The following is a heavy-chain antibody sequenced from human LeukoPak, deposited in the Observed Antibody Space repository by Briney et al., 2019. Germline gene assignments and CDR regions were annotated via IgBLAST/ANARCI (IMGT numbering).Heavy chain of an antibody. Sequence: SETLSLTCTVSGXSISGYYWSWIRQPAGKGLEWIGRIYASGSINYNPSLQSRVTMSLDTSKTQFSLQLSSVTAADTAVYYCARSRGRGYSDYWGQGTLVTVSS. J-gene: IGHJ4*02. CDR3: ARSRGRGYSDY. CDR1: GXSISGYY. V-gene: IGHV4-4*07. D-gene: IGHD6-25*01. CDR2: IYASGSI.